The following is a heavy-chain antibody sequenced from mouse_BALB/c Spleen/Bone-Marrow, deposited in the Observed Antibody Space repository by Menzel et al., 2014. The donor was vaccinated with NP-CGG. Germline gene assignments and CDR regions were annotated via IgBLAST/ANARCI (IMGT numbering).Heavy chain of an antibody. Sequence: QVQLQQSGAELVKPGASVKMSCKASGYTFTSYWMHWVKQRPGQGLEWIGVIDPSDSYTSYNQKFKGKATLTVDTSSSTAYMQLSSLTSEDSAVYFCAMWLRRDYYAMDYWGQGTSVTVSS. J-gene: IGHJ4*01. CDR3: AMWLRRDYYAMDY. V-gene: IGHV1-59*01. CDR2: IDPSDSYT. D-gene: IGHD2-2*01. CDR1: GYTFTSYW.